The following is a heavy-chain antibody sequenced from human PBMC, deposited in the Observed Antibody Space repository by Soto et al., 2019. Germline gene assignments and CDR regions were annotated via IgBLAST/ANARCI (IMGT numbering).Heavy chain of an antibody. J-gene: IGHJ4*02. D-gene: IGHD3-10*01. Sequence: VQLVESGGGVVQPGRSLRLSCAASGFTFSTYAMHWVRQAPGRGLEWVALIWFDGSNKDYADSVKGRFTISRDNSKNTLYLQMNNLGAEVTAVYYCARIDGSGSADRLPFDYWGQGTLVTVSS. CDR2: IWFDGSNK. V-gene: IGHV3-33*01. CDR1: GFTFSTYA. CDR3: ARIDGSGSADRLPFDY.